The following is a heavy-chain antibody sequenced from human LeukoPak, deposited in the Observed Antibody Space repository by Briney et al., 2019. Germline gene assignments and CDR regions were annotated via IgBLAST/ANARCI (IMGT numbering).Heavy chain of an antibody. D-gene: IGHD1-1*01. V-gene: IGHV3-53*01. Sequence: PGGSLRLSCAASGFTVSSNYMSWVRQAPGKGLEWVSSIYSGGSKYYADSVRGRFTISRDRSKNTLYLQMSSLRAEDTAVYYCARGHNWNDRGAFDIWGQGTMVTVSS. J-gene: IGHJ3*02. CDR2: IYSGGSK. CDR1: GFTVSSNY. CDR3: ARGHNWNDRGAFDI.